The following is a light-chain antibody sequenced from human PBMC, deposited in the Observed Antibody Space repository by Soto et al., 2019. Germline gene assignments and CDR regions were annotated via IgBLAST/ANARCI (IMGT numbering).Light chain of an antibody. Sequence: DIQMTQSPSSLSASIGDTITISCRASQNIERYLNWYQKKEGRAPQLLMFAAANLESGVPSRFRGGGSGTDFTLTISSLQPEDVATYYCQQTHSTIHSFGQGTKVDNK. CDR3: QQTHSTIHS. CDR2: AAA. J-gene: IGKJ2*01. V-gene: IGKV1-39*01. CDR1: QNIERY.